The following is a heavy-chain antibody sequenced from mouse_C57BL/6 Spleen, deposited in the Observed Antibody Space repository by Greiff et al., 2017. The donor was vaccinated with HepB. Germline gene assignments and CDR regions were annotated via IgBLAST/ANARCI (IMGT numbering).Heavy chain of an antibody. V-gene: IGHV1-80*01. D-gene: IGHD1-1*01. Sequence: VMLVESGAELVKPGASVKISCKASGYAFSSYWMNWVKQRPGKGLEWIGQIYPGDGDTNYNGKFKGKATLTADKSASTAYMQLSILTSEDSAVYFCARIYYYGSSYWYFDVWGTGTTVTVSS. CDR2: IYPGDGDT. CDR3: ARIYYYGSSYWYFDV. CDR1: GYAFSSYW. J-gene: IGHJ1*03.